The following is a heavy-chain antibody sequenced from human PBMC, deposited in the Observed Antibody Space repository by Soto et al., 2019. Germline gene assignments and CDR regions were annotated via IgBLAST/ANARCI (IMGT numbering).Heavy chain of an antibody. CDR1: GFTLSRHT. V-gene: IGHV3-21*01. J-gene: IGHJ3*02. Sequence: WGSLRLSCAASGFTLSRHTMNWVRQAPWKWLEWVSFIGSRTSDIYYADSVKGRFTISRDNAKNSLYLDLTRLRAEDTAVYFCVRDYYDTSGYPNTFDMWGQGTMVTVSS. D-gene: IGHD3-22*01. CDR3: VRDYYDTSGYPNTFDM. CDR2: IGSRTSDI.